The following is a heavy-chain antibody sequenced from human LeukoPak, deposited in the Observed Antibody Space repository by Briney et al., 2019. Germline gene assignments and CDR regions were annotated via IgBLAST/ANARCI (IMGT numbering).Heavy chain of an antibody. V-gene: IGHV1-69*05. CDR3: ARVVFNHYYYYYMDV. CDR1: GGTFSSYA. J-gene: IGHJ6*03. D-gene: IGHD3-22*01. CDR2: IIPIFGTA. Sequence: ASVKVSCKASGGTFSSYAISWVRQAPGQGLEWMGGIIPIFGTANYAQKFQGRVTITTDESTSTAYMELSSLRSEDTAVYYCARVVFNHYYYYYMDVWGKGTTVTVSS.